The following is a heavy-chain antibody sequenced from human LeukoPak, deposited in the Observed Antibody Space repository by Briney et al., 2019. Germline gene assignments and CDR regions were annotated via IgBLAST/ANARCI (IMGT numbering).Heavy chain of an antibody. J-gene: IGHJ4*02. CDR1: GYTFTSYY. CDR3: AIIGALPSYSSGWYHFDY. D-gene: IGHD6-19*01. Sequence: ASVKVSCKASGYTFTSYYMHWVRQAPGQGLEWMGIINPSGGSTSYAQKFQGRVTMTRDTSTSTVYMELSSLRSEDTAVYYCAIIGALPSYSSGWYHFDYWGQGTLVTVSS. CDR2: INPSGGST. V-gene: IGHV1-46*01.